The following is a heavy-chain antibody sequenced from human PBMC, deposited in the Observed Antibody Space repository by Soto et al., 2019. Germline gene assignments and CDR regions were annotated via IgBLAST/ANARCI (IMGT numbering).Heavy chain of an antibody. CDR2: ISGSGGST. V-gene: IGHV3-23*01. J-gene: IGHJ6*02. D-gene: IGHD6-6*01. CDR3: AKDLLGAARRYYGMDV. CDR1: GFTFSSYA. Sequence: EVQLLESGGGLVQPGGSLRLSCAASGFTFSSYAMSWVRQAPGKGLEWVSAISGSGGSTYYADSVKGRFTISRDNSKNTLYLQMNSLRAEDTAVYYCAKDLLGAARRYYGMDVWGQGTTVTVSS.